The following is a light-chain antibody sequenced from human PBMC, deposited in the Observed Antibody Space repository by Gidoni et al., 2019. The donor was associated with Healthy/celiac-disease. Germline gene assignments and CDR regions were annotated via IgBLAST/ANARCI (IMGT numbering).Light chain of an antibody. CDR1: QSCSSN. J-gene: IGKJ2*04. V-gene: IGKV3-15*01. Sequence: EIVMTQSPATLSVSPGERATLSCRASQSCSSNLAWYQQKPGQAPRLLIYGASTRATGIPARFSGSGSGTEFTLTISSLQSEDFAVYYCQQYNNWPSCSFGQGTKLEIK. CDR3: QQYNNWPSCS. CDR2: GAS.